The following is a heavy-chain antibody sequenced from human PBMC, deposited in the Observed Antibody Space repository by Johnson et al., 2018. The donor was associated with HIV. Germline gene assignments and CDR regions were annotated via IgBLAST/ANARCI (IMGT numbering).Heavy chain of an antibody. CDR1: GFTVSSNY. V-gene: IGHV3-7*03. D-gene: IGHD6-6*01. Sequence: VQLVESGGGLVQPGGSLRLSCAASGFTVSSNYMSWVRQAPGKGLEWVANIKQDGSEKYYVDSVKGRFTISRDNSKNSLYLQMNSLRAEDTAVYYCASCEYSSPRGAFDIWGQGTMVTVSS. CDR3: ASCEYSSPRGAFDI. CDR2: IKQDGSEK. J-gene: IGHJ3*02.